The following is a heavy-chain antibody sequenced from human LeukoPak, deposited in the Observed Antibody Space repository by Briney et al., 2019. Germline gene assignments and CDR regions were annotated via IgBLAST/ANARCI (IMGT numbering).Heavy chain of an antibody. CDR3: ARAVYGDHHHHFDY. Sequence: SETLSLTCAVNVGSFSGYHWSWIRQAPGKGLEWIGQINHSRSTKYNPSLKSRVTISIDTSKNQFSLQVTSVTAADMAVYYCARAVYGDHHHHFDYWGQGTLVTVSS. CDR1: VGSFSGYH. CDR2: INHSRST. J-gene: IGHJ4*02. D-gene: IGHD4-17*01. V-gene: IGHV4-34*01.